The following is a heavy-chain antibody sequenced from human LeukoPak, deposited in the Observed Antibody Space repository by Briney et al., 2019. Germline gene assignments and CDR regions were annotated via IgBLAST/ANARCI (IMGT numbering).Heavy chain of an antibody. CDR1: GFTFSDYY. J-gene: IGHJ4*01. CDR2: ISTSVTYT. D-gene: IGHD1-26*01. V-gene: IGHV3-11*05. Sequence: GGSLRLSCAASGFTFSDYYMSWIRQAPGRGLEWVSYISTSVTYTEYADSVKGRFTISRDNAKNSLYLQMNSLRAEDTAVYYCAREGRSGSYLGRFDPWGQGTIVTVSS. CDR3: AREGRSGSYLGRFDP.